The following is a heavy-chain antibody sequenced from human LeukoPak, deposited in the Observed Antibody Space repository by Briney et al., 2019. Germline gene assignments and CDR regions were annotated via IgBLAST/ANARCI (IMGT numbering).Heavy chain of an antibody. CDR3: AREGGSSGWYDAFHI. J-gene: IGHJ3*02. Sequence: GGSLTLSCAASGFTFSSYGMHCARQAPGKGLEWVASINQDGSEKYYVDSVKGRFTISRDNTKNLVYLQINSLRAEDTAVHYCAREGGSSGWYDAFHIWGQGTMVTVSS. V-gene: IGHV3-7*01. D-gene: IGHD6-19*01. CDR2: INQDGSEK. CDR1: GFTFSSYG.